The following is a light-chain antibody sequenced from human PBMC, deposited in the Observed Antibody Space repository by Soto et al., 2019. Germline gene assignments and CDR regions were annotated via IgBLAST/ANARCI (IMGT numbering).Light chain of an antibody. CDR2: EVN. J-gene: IGLJ2*01. CDR1: SSDVGRYNR. V-gene: IGLV2-8*01. Sequence: QSVLTQPPSASGSPGQSVTISCTGTSSDVGRYNRVSWYQHYPGKAPKLMIYEVNKRPSEVPARFSGSKSGNTASLTVSGLQAEDEADYYCCSFTGTTIGVFGGGTKVTVL. CDR3: CSFTGTTIGV.